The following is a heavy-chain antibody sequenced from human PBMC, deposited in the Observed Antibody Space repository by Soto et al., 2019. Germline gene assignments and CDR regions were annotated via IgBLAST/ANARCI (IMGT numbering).Heavy chain of an antibody. CDR3: ARSGPPAGY. CDR2: ISAYNGNT. J-gene: IGHJ4*02. D-gene: IGHD3-10*01. CDR1: GYTFTSYA. Sequence: QVQLVQSGAEVKKPGASVKVSCKASGYTFTSYAISWVRQAPGQGLEWMGWISAYNGNTNYAQKLQGRVTMTTDTSTTTAYVDLLSLRSHDSAPYYSARSGPPAGYLGQGTLVTVSS. V-gene: IGHV1-18*01.